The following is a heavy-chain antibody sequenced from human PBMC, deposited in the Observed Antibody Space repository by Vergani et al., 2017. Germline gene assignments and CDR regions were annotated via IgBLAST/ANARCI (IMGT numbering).Heavy chain of an antibody. D-gene: IGHD6-6*01. CDR3: ARRLGFSTRKYSSPDRYYYCIVDC. CDR1: GFTFSDYY. J-gene: IGHJ6*03. Sequence: QVQLVESGGGLVKPGGSLRLSCAASGFTFSDYYMSWIRQAPGKVLVWVSYISSSGSTIYYADSVKGGFTIYRDNAKNSLYLQMNSLRAEDTAVYYCARRLGFSTRKYSSPDRYYYCIVDCWDKGTMVIVSS. V-gene: IGHV3-11*01. CDR2: ISSSGSTI.